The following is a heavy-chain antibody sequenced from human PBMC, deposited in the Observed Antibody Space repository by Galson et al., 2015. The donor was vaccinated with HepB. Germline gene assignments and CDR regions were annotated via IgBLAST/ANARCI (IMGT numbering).Heavy chain of an antibody. Sequence: SLRLSCAASGFSFTRYAMTWVRQAPGKGLEWVSSITSSGGNSYYTDSAKGRFTVSRANSKNTLFLQLNSLSAEDTAMYFCAKDGIMVVNNPYHFHCWGHGTLVTVSS. D-gene: IGHD2/OR15-2a*01. CDR1: GFSFTRYA. J-gene: IGHJ4*01. V-gene: IGHV3-23*01. CDR2: ITSSGGNS. CDR3: AKDGIMVVNNPYHFHC.